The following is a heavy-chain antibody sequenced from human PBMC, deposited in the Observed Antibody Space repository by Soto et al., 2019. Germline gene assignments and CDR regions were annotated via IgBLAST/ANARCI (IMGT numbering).Heavy chain of an antibody. CDR3: ARAFAGFGAYWYFDL. V-gene: IGHV4-59*01. CDR1: GGSITDYY. CDR2: GYHSVSI. J-gene: IGHJ2*01. D-gene: IGHD3-16*01. Sequence: SVTLSLTCTVSGGSITDYYWSWIRQPPGKALEWIGYGYHSVSIHYNPSLKTRVTISVDSSENQFSLRLSSVTAADTAVYYCARAFAGFGAYWYFDLWGRGTLVTVSS.